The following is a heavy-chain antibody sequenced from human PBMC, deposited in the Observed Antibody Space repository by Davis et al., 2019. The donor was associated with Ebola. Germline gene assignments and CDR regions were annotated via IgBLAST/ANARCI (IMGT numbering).Heavy chain of an antibody. Sequence: PSETLSLTCTVSGGSISSSSYYWGWIRQPPGKGREWIGSIYYSGSTYYNPSLKSRVTISVDTSKNQFSLKLSSVTAADTAVYYCARDGIVVVPAAIGSAFDIWGQGTMVTVSS. CDR1: GGSISSSSYY. CDR3: ARDGIVVVPAAIGSAFDI. V-gene: IGHV4-39*07. CDR2: IYYSGST. J-gene: IGHJ3*02. D-gene: IGHD2-2*02.